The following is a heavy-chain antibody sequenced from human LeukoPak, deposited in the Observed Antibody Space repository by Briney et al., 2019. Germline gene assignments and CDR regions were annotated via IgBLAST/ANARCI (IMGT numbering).Heavy chain of an antibody. CDR1: GFSVSASY. CDR3: VRDLRDRRGYSNYYMDV. Sequence: PGGSLRLSCAASGFSVSASYMAWVRQAPGKGLECLSVIYTGGSTYYGDSVMGRFTMSRDTSKNTLYLQMNDVRAEDTGIYYCVRDLRDRRGYSNYYMDVWGKGTTVTVSS. J-gene: IGHJ6*03. D-gene: IGHD3-10*01. V-gene: IGHV3-53*01. CDR2: IYTGGST.